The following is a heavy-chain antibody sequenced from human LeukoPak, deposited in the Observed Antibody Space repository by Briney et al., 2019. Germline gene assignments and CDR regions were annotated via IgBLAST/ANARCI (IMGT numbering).Heavy chain of an antibody. Sequence: GASVKVSCKASGFTFTSSAVQWVRQARGQRLEWIGWIVVSSGNTNYAQKFQERVTITRDMSTSTAYMELSSLRSEDTAVYYCAAAPIVVVPAAGWGQGTLVTVSS. V-gene: IGHV1-58*01. CDR2: IVVSSGNT. D-gene: IGHD2-2*01. CDR1: GFTFTSSA. CDR3: AAAPIVVVPAAG. J-gene: IGHJ4*02.